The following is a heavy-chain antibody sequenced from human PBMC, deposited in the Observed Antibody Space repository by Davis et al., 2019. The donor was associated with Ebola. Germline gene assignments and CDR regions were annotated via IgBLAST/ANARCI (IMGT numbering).Heavy chain of an antibody. CDR1: VGSFSDYY. Sequence: SETLSLTCAVYVGSFSDYYWSWIRQPPGKGLEWIGEINHSGSTNYNPSLKSRVTISVDTSKNQFSLKLSSVTAADTAVYYCARGRIVVVPAAIQGYYYYGMDVWGQGTTVTVSS. J-gene: IGHJ6*02. CDR3: ARGRIVVVPAAIQGYYYYGMDV. D-gene: IGHD2-2*02. V-gene: IGHV4-34*01. CDR2: INHSGST.